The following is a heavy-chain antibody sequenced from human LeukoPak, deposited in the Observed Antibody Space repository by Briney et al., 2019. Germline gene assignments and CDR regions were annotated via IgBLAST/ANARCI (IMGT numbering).Heavy chain of an antibody. CDR2: IHNSGTT. CDR3: ARRYYYNLGSFPFDF. D-gene: IGHD3-10*01. V-gene: IGHV4-34*01. CDR1: GGPFSGYF. J-gene: IGHJ4*02. Sequence: SSETLSLTCAVSGGPFSGYFWSWIRQSSGKGLEWIGEIHNSGTTNYNPSLNSRVTISEDTSKNQFYLTLSSVTAADTAVYYCARRYYYNLGSFPFDFWGQGTLVTVSS.